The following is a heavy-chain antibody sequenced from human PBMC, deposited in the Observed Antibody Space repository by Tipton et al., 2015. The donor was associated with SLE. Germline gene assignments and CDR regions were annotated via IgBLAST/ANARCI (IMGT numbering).Heavy chain of an antibody. V-gene: IGHV4-4*07. J-gene: IGHJ3*02. CDR3: AREYPIAAAGAEAFDI. CDR2: IYTSGST. Sequence: TLSLTCTVSGGSISSYYWSWIRQPAGKGLGWIGRIYTSGSTNYNPSLKSRVTMSVDTSKNQFSLKLSSVTAADTAVYYCAREYPIAAAGAEAFDIWGQGTMVTVSS. D-gene: IGHD6-13*01. CDR1: GGSISSYY.